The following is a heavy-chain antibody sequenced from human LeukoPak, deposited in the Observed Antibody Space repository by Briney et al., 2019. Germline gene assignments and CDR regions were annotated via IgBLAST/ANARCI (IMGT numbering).Heavy chain of an antibody. CDR1: GFTFSSYG. V-gene: IGHV3-30*03. D-gene: IGHD3-10*01. Sequence: GGSLGLSCAASGFTFSSYGMHWVRQAPGKGLEWVAVISYDGSNKYYADSVKGRFTISRDNSKNTLYLQMNSLRAEDTAVYYCARAVRDRGVILPWFDPWGQGTLVTVSS. J-gene: IGHJ5*02. CDR3: ARAVRDRGVILPWFDP. CDR2: ISYDGSNK.